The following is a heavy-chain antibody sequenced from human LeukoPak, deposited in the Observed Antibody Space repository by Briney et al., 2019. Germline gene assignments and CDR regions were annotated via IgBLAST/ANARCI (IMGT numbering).Heavy chain of an antibody. Sequence: SETLSLTCAVYGGPFSGYYWSWIRQPPGKGLEWIGEINHSGSTNYNPSLKSRVTISVDTSNNQFSLKLSSVTAADTAVYYCASSWVVPAALNLGTYYYYGMDVWGKGTTVTVSS. CDR3: ASSWVVPAALNLGTYYYYGMDV. J-gene: IGHJ6*04. D-gene: IGHD2-2*01. V-gene: IGHV4-34*01. CDR1: GGPFSGYY. CDR2: INHSGST.